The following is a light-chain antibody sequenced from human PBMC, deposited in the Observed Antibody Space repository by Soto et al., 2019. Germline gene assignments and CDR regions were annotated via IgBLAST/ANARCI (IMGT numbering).Light chain of an antibody. Sequence: DIQMTQSPSTLSGSVGDRVTITCRASQTISSWLAWYQQKPGKAPKLLIYAASNLRSGVPSRFSGSGSGADFSLTISSLQPEDVATYYCKQSRSFPLTFGGGTKVDIK. J-gene: IGKJ4*01. CDR2: AAS. CDR1: QTISSW. V-gene: IGKV1-12*01. CDR3: KQSRSFPLT.